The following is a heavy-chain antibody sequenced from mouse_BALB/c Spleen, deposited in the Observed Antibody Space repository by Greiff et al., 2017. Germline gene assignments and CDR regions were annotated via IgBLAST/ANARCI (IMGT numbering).Heavy chain of an antibody. Sequence: EVQLQESGGGLVQPGGSRKLSCAASGFTFSSFGMHWVRQAPEKGLEWVVYISSGSSTIYYADTVKGRITISRDNPKNTLFLQLPSLRSEDTAMYYCARSHYDNYVCWFAYWGHGTLVTVSA. CDR3: ARSHYDNYVCWFAY. CDR2: ISSGSSTI. V-gene: IGHV5-17*02. CDR1: GFTFSSFG. J-gene: IGHJ3*01. D-gene: IGHD2-12*01.